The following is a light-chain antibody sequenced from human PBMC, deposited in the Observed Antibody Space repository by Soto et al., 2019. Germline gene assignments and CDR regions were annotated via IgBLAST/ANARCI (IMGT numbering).Light chain of an antibody. Sequence: DIVMTQSPDSLAVSLGERATINCKSSQSVLYSSNNKNYLAWYQQKPGQPPKLLIYWASTRESGVPDRFSGSGSGTDFTLTISSLQAEDVALYYCQQYLSTPWTFGQGTKVEIK. V-gene: IGKV4-1*01. CDR1: QSVLYSSNNKNY. CDR2: WAS. CDR3: QQYLSTPWT. J-gene: IGKJ1*01.